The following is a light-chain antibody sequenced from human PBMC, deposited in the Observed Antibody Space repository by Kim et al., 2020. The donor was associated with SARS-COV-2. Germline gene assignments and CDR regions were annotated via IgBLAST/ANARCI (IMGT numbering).Light chain of an antibody. V-gene: IGLV6-57*04. CDR1: SGTIASNF. CDR2: EDD. J-gene: IGLJ3*02. Sequence: NFMLTQSQSVSESPGKTVTISCTRSSGTIASNFVQWYQQRPGSAPTIVIYEDDQRPSGVPERFSGSIDSSSNSASLTISGLKTEDEANYYCQSYDDDNWVFGGGTQLTVL. CDR3: QSYDDDNWV.